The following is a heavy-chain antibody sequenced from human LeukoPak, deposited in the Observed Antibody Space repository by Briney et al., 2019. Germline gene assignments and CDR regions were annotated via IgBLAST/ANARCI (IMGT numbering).Heavy chain of an antibody. Sequence: SETLSLTCGVYGGSFSNYYWSWIRQPPGKGLEWIGEINRSGSTNYNPSLRSRVTISVDTSKNQFSLRLRSVTAADTAVYYCAILILRITSLGVAPYGMDVWGQGTTVAVS. J-gene: IGHJ6*02. CDR3: AILILRITSLGVAPYGMDV. CDR1: GGSFSNYY. D-gene: IGHD3-3*01. V-gene: IGHV4-34*01. CDR2: INRSGST.